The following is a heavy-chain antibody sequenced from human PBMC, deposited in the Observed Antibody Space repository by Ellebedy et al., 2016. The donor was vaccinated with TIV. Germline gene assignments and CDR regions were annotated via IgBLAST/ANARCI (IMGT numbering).Heavy chain of an antibody. CDR3: ARDAGHFDWLPGDY. D-gene: IGHD3-9*01. CDR2: LSYDGSAN. J-gene: IGHJ4*02. CDR1: GFSFSFYA. V-gene: IGHV3-30*04. Sequence: PGGSLRLSCAASGFSFSFYAMHWVRQAPNKGLEWVAVLSYDGSANHYADSVKGRFTISRDPSKNTLFLQMDSLRPEDTAVYYCARDAGHFDWLPGDYWGQGTLVTVSS.